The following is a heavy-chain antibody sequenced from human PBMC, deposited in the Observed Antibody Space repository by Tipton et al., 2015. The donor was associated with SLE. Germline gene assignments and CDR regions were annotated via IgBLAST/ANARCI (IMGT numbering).Heavy chain of an antibody. V-gene: IGHV4-59*01. Sequence: LRLSCTVSGGSISTYYWSWIRQPPKQGLEWIGWIYHTGSTDYNPSLKSRVTISVDTSKNQFSLRLSSVTAADTAVYYCARDYYGSGFDAFDIWGQGTMATVSS. CDR3: ARDYYGSGFDAFDI. J-gene: IGHJ3*02. CDR1: GGSISTYY. D-gene: IGHD3-10*01. CDR2: IYHTGST.